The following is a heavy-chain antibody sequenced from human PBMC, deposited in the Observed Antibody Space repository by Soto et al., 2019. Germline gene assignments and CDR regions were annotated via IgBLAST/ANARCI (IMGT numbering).Heavy chain of an antibody. CDR3: ARSRYGYIFYEL. D-gene: IGHD5-18*01. V-gene: IGHV4-30-4*01. CDR2: IYYSGSP. Sequence: QVQLQESGPGLVKPSQTLSLTCTVSGGSISSGDYYWSWIRHPPGKGLEWIGYIYYSGSPYYNPALKRRLTISVDTSKLHFSLTLSSVTDADTAVYYCARSRYGYIFYELGGQGTLVTVSS. CDR1: GGSISSGDYY. J-gene: IGHJ4*02.